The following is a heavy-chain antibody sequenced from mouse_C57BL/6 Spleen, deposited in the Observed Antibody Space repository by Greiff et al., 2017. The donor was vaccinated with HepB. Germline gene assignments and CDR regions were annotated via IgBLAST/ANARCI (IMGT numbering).Heavy chain of an antibody. Sequence: EVQLQQSGSELVKPGASVKISCKASGYTFTDYYMNWVKQSHGKSLEWIGDINPNNGGTSYNQTFKGKATLTVDKSSSTAYMEPRSLRSEDTAVYYCARVDPVAYWGQGTLVTVSA. CDR1: GYTFTDYY. V-gene: IGHV1-26*01. CDR2: INPNNGGT. J-gene: IGHJ3*01. CDR3: ARVDPVAY.